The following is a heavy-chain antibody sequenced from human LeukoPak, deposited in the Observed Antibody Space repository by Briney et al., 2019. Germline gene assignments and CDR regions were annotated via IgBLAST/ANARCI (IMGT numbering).Heavy chain of an antibody. V-gene: IGHV3-30-3*01. D-gene: IGHD6-13*01. CDR3: ARDGRVAAAGAYYYYGMDV. Sequence: QPGGSLRLSCAASGFTFSSYAMHWVRQAPGKGLEWVAVISYDGSNKYYADSVKGRFTISRDNSKNTLYLQMNSLRAEDTAVYYCARDGRVAAAGAYYYYGMDVWGQGTTVTVSS. CDR2: ISYDGSNK. CDR1: GFTFSSYA. J-gene: IGHJ6*02.